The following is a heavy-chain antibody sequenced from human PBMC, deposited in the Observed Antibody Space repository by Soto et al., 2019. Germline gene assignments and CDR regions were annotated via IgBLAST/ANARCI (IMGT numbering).Heavy chain of an antibody. V-gene: IGHV4-59*01. D-gene: IGHD6-25*01. CDR3: VRGVAASKTLFYFDY. CDR1: GGSISSYY. J-gene: IGHJ4*02. CDR2: IYYSGST. Sequence: SETLSLTCTVSGGSISSYYWSWIRQPPGKGLEWIGYIYYSGSTNYNPSLKSRVTISVDTSKNQFSLKLSSVTAADTAVYYCVRGVAASKTLFYFDYWGQGTLVTVS.